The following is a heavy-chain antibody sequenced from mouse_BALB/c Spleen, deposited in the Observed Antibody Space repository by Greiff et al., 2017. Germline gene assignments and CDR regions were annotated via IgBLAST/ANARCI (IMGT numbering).Heavy chain of an antibody. J-gene: IGHJ4*01. Sequence: EVQLQQSGPELVKPGASVKISCKASGYSFTGYYMHWVKQSHAKSLEWIGRVSPNNGGTSYNQKFKGKATLTVDKSSSTAYMELRSLTSEDSAVYYCAREQGLPEAMDYWGQGTSVTVSS. V-gene: IGHV1-26*01. CDR1: GYSFTGYY. D-gene: IGHD2-1*01. CDR2: VSPNNGGT. CDR3: AREQGLPEAMDY.